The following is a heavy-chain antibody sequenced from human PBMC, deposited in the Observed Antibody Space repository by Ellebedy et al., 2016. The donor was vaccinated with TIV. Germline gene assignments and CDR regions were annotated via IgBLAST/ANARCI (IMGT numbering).Heavy chain of an antibody. Sequence: MPSETLSLTCAVSGGSISSGAYSWSWIRQPPGKGLEWIGFIYHSGSTYYNPSLKSRVTISVDTSRNQFSLKLRSVTAADTAVYFCARVPAMIAAYWYFDLWGRGTLVTVSS. D-gene: IGHD3-22*01. J-gene: IGHJ2*01. V-gene: IGHV4-30-2*01. CDR1: GGSISSGAYS. CDR2: IYHSGST. CDR3: ARVPAMIAAYWYFDL.